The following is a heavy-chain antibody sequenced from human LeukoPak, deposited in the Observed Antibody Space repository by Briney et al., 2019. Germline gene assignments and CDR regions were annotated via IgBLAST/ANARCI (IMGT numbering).Heavy chain of an antibody. V-gene: IGHV1-18*01. CDR2: ISTYNGNT. CDR1: GYTFTSHG. CDR3: ARHKTYYYDNNGYYKKRTHLFDY. J-gene: IGHJ4*02. Sequence: ASVKVSCKASGYTFTSHGISWVRQAPGQGLEWMGWISTYNGNTNYAQKLQGRVSMTTDTSTSTAYMDLRSLRSDDTAVYYCARHKTYYYDNNGYYKKRTHLFDYWGQGTLVTVSS. D-gene: IGHD3-22*01.